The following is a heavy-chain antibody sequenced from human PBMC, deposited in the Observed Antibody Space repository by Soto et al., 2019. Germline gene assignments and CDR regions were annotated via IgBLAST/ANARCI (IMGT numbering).Heavy chain of an antibody. CDR2: ISNNGAHT. Sequence: EAQLVESGGGLVQPGGSLRLSCAASGFTFSNYEMHWVRQAPGKGLEYVSGISNNGAHTDYAKSVKGRFTISRDNSENTLYLQXGSLRAEDMALYYCARRXYXXRWPNVYMDVWGKGTTVTVSS. V-gene: IGHV3-64*01. CDR1: GFTFSNYE. CDR3: ARRXYXXRWPNVYMDV. J-gene: IGHJ6*03. D-gene: IGHD2-15*01.